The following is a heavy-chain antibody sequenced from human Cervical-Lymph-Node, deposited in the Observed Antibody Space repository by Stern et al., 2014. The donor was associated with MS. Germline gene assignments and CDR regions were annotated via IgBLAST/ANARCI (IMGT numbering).Heavy chain of an antibody. V-gene: IGHV3-23*01. J-gene: IGHJ6*02. CDR1: TFTFSIYT. D-gene: IGHD5-18*01. CDR2: ISANGGTT. CDR3: AKDRGDIGMVSINYHGLDV. Sequence: EVQLLESGGGLVQPGGSLRLSCAASTFTFSIYTMIWVRQAPGKGLEWVATISANGGTTYYADSVRGRFTVSRDNSKNTLYLQMNSLRGEDTALYFCAKDRGDIGMVSINYHGLDVWGQGTTVTV.